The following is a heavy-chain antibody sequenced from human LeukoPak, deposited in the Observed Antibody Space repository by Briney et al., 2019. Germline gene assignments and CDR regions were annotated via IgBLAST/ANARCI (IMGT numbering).Heavy chain of an antibody. V-gene: IGHV4-39*07. CDR3: ARDPGAYYDSSGYLNWFDP. CDR2: MHHSGST. D-gene: IGHD3-22*01. J-gene: IGHJ5*02. CDR1: GGSITTRSYY. Sequence: SETLSLTCTVPGGSITTRSYYWGWIRQPPGKGLEWIGSMHHSGSTYYNPSLKSRVTTSVDTSKNQFSLKLSSVTAADTAVYYCARDPGAYYDSSGYLNWFDPWGQGTLVTVSS.